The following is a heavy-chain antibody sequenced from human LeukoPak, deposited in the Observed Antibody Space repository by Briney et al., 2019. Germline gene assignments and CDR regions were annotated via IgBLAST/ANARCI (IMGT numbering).Heavy chain of an antibody. CDR1: GGSISSYY. Sequence: PSETLSLTCTVSGGSISSYYWGWIRQPPGKGLEWIGSMYYSGSTYYNPSLKSRVTIYVDTSKNQFSLKLSSVTAADTAVYYCARRFKSRSHMVRGVIVAYYFDYWGQGTLVTVSS. CDR3: ARRFKSRSHMVRGVIVAYYFDY. V-gene: IGHV4-39*01. J-gene: IGHJ4*02. D-gene: IGHD3-10*01. CDR2: MYYSGST.